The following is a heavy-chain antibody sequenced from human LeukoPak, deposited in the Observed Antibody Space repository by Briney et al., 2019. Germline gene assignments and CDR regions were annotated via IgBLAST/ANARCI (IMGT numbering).Heavy chain of an antibody. Sequence: SETLSLTCAVSGYSISSGYYWGWIRQPPGKGLEWIGSIYHSGSTYYNPSLKSRVTISVDTSKNQFSLKLSSVTAADTAVYYCARDRQQWLVRGYYYYYMDVWGKGTTVTVSS. V-gene: IGHV4-38-2*02. J-gene: IGHJ6*03. CDR3: ARDRQQWLVRGYYYYYMDV. D-gene: IGHD6-19*01. CDR2: IYHSGST. CDR1: GYSISSGYY.